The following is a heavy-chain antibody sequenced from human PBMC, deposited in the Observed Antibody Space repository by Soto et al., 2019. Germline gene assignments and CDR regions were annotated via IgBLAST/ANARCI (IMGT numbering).Heavy chain of an antibody. J-gene: IGHJ4*02. CDR3: ARGWVVAAKYYFDY. V-gene: IGHV4-34*01. CDR2: INHSGST. CDR1: GGSFSGYY. D-gene: IGHD2-15*01. Sequence: SETLSLTCAVYGGSFSGYYWSWIRQPPGKGLEWIGEINHSGSTNYNPSLKSRVTISVDTSKNQFSLKLSSVTAADTAVYYCARGWVVAAKYYFDYWGQGTLVTVS.